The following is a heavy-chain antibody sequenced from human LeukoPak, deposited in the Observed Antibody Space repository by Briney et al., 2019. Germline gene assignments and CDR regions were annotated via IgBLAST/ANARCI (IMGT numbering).Heavy chain of an antibody. CDR2: ISAYNGNT. V-gene: IGHV1-18*01. J-gene: IGHJ6*03. D-gene: IGHD2-2*01. CDR1: GYTFTSYG. CDR3: ARDSVVVPAAAYYYYMDV. Sequence: GASVKVSCKASGYTFTSYGITWVQQAPGQGLEWMGWISAYNGNTNYAQKFQGRVTMTTDTSTSTAYMELRSLRSDDTAVYYCARDSVVVPAAAYYYYMDVWGKGTTVTVSS.